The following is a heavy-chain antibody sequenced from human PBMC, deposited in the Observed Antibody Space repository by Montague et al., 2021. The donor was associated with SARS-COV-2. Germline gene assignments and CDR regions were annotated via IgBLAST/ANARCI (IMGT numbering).Heavy chain of an antibody. CDR3: ARRGYTGSDYFDY. J-gene: IGHJ4*02. CDR1: GFSISSGFY. V-gene: IGHV4-38-2*01. CDR2: VYHSGYT. D-gene: IGHD5-12*01. Sequence: SETLSLTCSVSGFSISSGFYWAWIRQSPRKGPEWIGTVYHSGYTXYNPSLKCRVTVSIDTSKNQFSLTVTSVTAADTAVYFCARRGYTGSDYFDYWGQGTLVTVSS.